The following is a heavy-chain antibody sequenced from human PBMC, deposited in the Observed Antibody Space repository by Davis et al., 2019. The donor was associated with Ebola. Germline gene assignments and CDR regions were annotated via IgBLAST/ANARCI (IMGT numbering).Heavy chain of an antibody. CDR1: GFTFSSYA. D-gene: IGHD6-19*01. Sequence: PGGSLRLSCAASGFTFSSYAMSWVRQAPGKGLEWVSAISGSGGSTYYADSVKGRFTFSRDNSKNTLDLQMNSLRAEDTAVYYCAKDRSPGIAVAGYFDYWGQGTLVTVSS. CDR2: ISGSGGST. V-gene: IGHV3-23*01. CDR3: AKDRSPGIAVAGYFDY. J-gene: IGHJ4*02.